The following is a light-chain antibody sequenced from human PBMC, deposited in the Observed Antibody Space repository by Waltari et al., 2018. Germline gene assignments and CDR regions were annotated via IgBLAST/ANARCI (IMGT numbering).Light chain of an antibody. CDR1: SSDFGANKY. J-gene: IGLJ3*02. CDR2: DVT. Sequence: VSGSPGQSITIPCTATSSDFGANKYVSWYQQHPGKAPKVVIYDVTERPSGISNRFSGSKSGSTASLTILGLQTEDEAGYYCSSRTKRITWVFGGGTKVT. V-gene: IGLV2-14*03. CDR3: SSRTKRITWV.